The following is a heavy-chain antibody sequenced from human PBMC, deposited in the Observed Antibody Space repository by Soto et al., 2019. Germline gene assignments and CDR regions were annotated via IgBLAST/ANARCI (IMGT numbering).Heavy chain of an antibody. J-gene: IGHJ6*02. Sequence: GGSLSLSCAASGFTFSSYGMHWVRPAPGKGLEWVAVISYDGSNKYYADSVKGRFTISRDNSKNTLYLQMNSLRAEDTAVYYCAKDLRYCSSTSCPSYYYYYGMDVWGQGTTVTVSS. D-gene: IGHD2-2*01. CDR3: AKDLRYCSSTSCPSYYYYYGMDV. V-gene: IGHV3-30*18. CDR1: GFTFSSYG. CDR2: ISYDGSNK.